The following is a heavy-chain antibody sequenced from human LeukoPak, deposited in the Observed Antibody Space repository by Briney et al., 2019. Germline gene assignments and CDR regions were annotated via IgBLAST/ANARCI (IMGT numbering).Heavy chain of an antibody. D-gene: IGHD2-21*02. CDR3: ARGARYCGGDCRNWFDP. CDR1: GGTFSSYA. CDR2: IIPILGIA. Sequence: SVKVSCKASGGTFSSYAISWVRQAPGQGLEWMGRIIPILGIANYAQKFQGRVTITADKSTSTAYMELSSLRSEDTAVYYCARGARYCGGDCRNWFDPWGQGTLVTVSP. J-gene: IGHJ5*02. V-gene: IGHV1-69*04.